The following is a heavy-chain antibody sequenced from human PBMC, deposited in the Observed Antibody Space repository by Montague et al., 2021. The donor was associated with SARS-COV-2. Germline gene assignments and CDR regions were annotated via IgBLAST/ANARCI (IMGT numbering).Heavy chain of an antibody. J-gene: IGHJ4*02. CDR3: ARWDPQTLTLIGLRGKSASDY. D-gene: IGHD4-23*01. Sequence: LRLSCAVYGGSFNGYYWTWIRQSPGKGLEWIAEINHSGTTNYNFNPSLRSRVTISVDTSKSQFSLKLSSVTAADTGVYYCARWDPQTLTLIGLRGKSASDYWGQGTLVTVSS. CDR2: INHSGTT. V-gene: IGHV4-34*01. CDR1: GGSFNGYY.